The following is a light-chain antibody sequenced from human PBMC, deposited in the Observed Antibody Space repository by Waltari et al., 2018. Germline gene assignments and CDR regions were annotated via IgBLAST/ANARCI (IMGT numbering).Light chain of an antibody. Sequence: EVVLTQSPDTLSLSPGEGATLSCRASHSVSRGYLAWYQQRPGQAPRLLISETSSRANGIPDRFSGSGSGTDFTLSISRLESEDFTVYYCQQYWSTPRTFGQGTRV. CDR3: QQYWSTPRT. CDR1: HSVSRGY. V-gene: IGKV3-20*01. CDR2: ETS. J-gene: IGKJ1*01.